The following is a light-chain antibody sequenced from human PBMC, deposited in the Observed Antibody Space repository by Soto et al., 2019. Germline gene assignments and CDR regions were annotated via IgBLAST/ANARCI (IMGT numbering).Light chain of an antibody. CDR1: QTIINW. V-gene: IGKV1-5*03. Sequence: DIQMTQSPSTPSASVGDRVTITCRASQTIINWLAWYQQKPGKAPKLLIYKASSLESEVPSRFSGSGSETEFTLTINSLQPDDSATYYCQQYHTYWWTFGQGTKVDI. CDR2: KAS. J-gene: IGKJ1*01. CDR3: QQYHTYWWT.